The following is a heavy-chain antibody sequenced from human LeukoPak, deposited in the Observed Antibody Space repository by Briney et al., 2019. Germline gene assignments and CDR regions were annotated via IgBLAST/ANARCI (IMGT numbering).Heavy chain of an antibody. Sequence: PGGSLRLSCAASGFTFSSYGMHWVRQAPGKGLEWVAVISYDGSNKYYADSVKGRFTISRDNSKNTLYLQMNSLRAEDTAVYYCVATRVCGGVLLRPNCLYFENWGQGTLVSVSS. J-gene: IGHJ4*02. CDR2: ISYDGSNK. CDR1: GFTFSSYG. CDR3: VATRVCGGVLLRPNCLYFEN. D-gene: IGHD3-10*01. V-gene: IGHV3-30*03.